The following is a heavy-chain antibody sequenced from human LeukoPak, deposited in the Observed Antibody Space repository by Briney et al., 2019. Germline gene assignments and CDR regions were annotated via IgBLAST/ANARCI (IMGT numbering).Heavy chain of an antibody. CDR3: ARDVF. J-gene: IGHJ4*02. CDR1: GFPLSTYW. V-gene: IGHV3-7*01. Sequence: GGSLRLSCAASGFPLSTYWMTWVRQAPGKGLEWVANIKQDGSEKYYLDSVKGRFTISRDNAKNSLYLQMNSLRAEDTAVYYCARDVFWGQGTLVTVSS. CDR2: IKQDGSEK.